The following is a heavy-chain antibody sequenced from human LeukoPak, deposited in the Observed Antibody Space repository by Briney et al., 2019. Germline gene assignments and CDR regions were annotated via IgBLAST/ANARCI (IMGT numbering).Heavy chain of an antibody. V-gene: IGHV3-74*01. J-gene: IGHJ4*02. CDR2: IKSDGST. Sequence: GGSLRLYGAASGFTVSSYWMHWVRQAPGKELVWVSRIKSDGSTNYADSVKGRFTISRDNAKNTVSLQMNSLTAEDTAVYYCATGTSWNDVDYFDYWGQGTLVTVSS. CDR3: ATGTSWNDVDYFDY. D-gene: IGHD1-1*01. CDR1: GFTVSSYW.